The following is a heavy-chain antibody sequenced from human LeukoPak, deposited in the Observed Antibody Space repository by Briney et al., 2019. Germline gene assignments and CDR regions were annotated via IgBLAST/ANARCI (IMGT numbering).Heavy chain of an antibody. CDR1: GFTFSDYD. V-gene: IGHV3-13*01. CDR3: ARVAKERVGGVYYFDY. D-gene: IGHD1-1*01. CDR2: IGTAGDT. J-gene: IGHJ4*02. Sequence: GGSLRLSCAASGFTFSDYDMHWVRQATGKGLEWVSAIGTAGDTYYTGSVKGRFTISRENAKNSLYLQTNSLRAGDTAVYYCARVAKERVGGVYYFDYWGQGTLVTVSS.